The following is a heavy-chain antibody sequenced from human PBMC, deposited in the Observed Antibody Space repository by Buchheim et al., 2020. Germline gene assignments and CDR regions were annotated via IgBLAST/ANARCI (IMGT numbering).Heavy chain of an antibody. CDR1: GFTFSSYS. V-gene: IGHV3-21*01. CDR2: ISSSSSYI. J-gene: IGHJ6*02. D-gene: IGHD3-22*01. Sequence: EVQLVESGGGLVKPGVSLRLSCAASGFTFSSYSMNWVRQAPGKGLEWVSSISSSSSYIYYADSVKGRFTISRDNAKNSLYLQMNSLRAEDTAVYYCAREGDSSGYYYYYYYGMDVWGQGTT. CDR3: AREGDSSGYYYYYYYGMDV.